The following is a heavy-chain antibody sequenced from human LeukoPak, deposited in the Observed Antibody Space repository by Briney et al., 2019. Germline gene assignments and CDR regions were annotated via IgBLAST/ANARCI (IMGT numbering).Heavy chain of an antibody. Sequence: PSETLSLTCTVSGGSISSYYWSWIRQPPGKGLEWIGYIYYSGTTNYNPSLKSRVTISVDTSENQFSLKLSSVTAADTAVYYCARGVYIAAAQYAYWGQGTLVTVSS. V-gene: IGHV4-59*01. CDR2: IYYSGTT. CDR3: ARGVYIAAAQYAY. CDR1: GGSISSYY. J-gene: IGHJ4*02. D-gene: IGHD6-13*01.